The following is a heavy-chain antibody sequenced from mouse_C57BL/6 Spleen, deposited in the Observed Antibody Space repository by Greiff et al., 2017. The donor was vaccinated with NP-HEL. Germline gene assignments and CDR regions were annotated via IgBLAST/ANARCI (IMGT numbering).Heavy chain of an antibody. Sequence: QVQLQQSGTELVKPGASVKLSCKASGYTFTSYWMHWVKQRPGQGLEWIGNINPSNGGTNYNEKFKSKATLTVDKSSSTAYMQLSSLTSEDSAVYYCARLLLWSRYAMDYWGQGTSVTVSS. CDR3: ARLLLWSRYAMDY. D-gene: IGHD2-1*01. CDR2: INPSNGGT. V-gene: IGHV1-53*01. J-gene: IGHJ4*01. CDR1: GYTFTSYW.